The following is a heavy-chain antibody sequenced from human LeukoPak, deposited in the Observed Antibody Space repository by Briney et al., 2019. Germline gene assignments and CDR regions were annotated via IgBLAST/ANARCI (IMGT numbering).Heavy chain of an antibody. V-gene: IGHV1-2*02. J-gene: IGHJ5*02. CDR1: GYTFTGYY. CDR3: ARDRVVTAIRKNWFDP. D-gene: IGHD2-21*02. CDR2: INPNSGGT. Sequence: ASVEVSCKASGYTFTGYYMHWVRQAPGQGLEWMGWINPNSGGTNYAQKFQGRVTMTRDTSISTAYMELSRLRSDDTAVYYCARDRVVTAIRKNWFDPWGQGTLVTVSS.